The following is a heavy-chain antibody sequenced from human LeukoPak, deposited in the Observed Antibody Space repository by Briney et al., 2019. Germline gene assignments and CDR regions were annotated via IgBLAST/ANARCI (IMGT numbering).Heavy chain of an antibody. D-gene: IGHD6-6*01. CDR1: GGSISSGGYY. Sequence: SQTLSLTCTVSGGSISSGGYYWSWIRQPPGKGLEWIGYIYHSGSTYYNPSLKSRVTISVDRSKNRFSLKLSSVTAADTAVYYCARGSSEYSSSSGYYYYYMDVWGKGTTVTVSS. CDR3: ARGSSEYSSSSGYYYYYMDV. V-gene: IGHV4-30-2*01. J-gene: IGHJ6*03. CDR2: IYHSGST.